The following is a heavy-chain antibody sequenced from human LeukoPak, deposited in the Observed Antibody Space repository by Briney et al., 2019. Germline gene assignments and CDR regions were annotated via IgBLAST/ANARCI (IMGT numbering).Heavy chain of an antibody. J-gene: IGHJ4*02. CDR2: ISPSGDVT. CDR1: GYTFTSYY. V-gene: IGHV1-46*01. Sequence: ASVKVSCTASGYTFTSYYMHWVRQAPGQGLEWMGIISPSGDVTSYAQKFQGRVTMTRDTSTSIVYMELSSLRSEDTAVYYCARSRCSSTSCYFYLSYWGQGTLVTVSS. CDR3: ARSRCSSTSCYFYLSY. D-gene: IGHD2-2*01.